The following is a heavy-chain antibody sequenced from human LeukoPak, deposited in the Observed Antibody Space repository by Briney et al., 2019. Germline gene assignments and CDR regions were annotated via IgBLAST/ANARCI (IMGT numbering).Heavy chain of an antibody. CDR1: GFSFEDYA. CDR2: ISGEGDVT. V-gene: IGHV3-43*02. J-gene: IGHJ6*02. Sequence: GGSLRLSCAAPGFSFEDYAMRWVRQAPGKGPEWVSLISGEGDVTYYADSVKGRFTISRDNSKNSMYLQMNSLTAEDTALYYCAKDTFSYAYYYGMDVWGQGTTVTVSS. D-gene: IGHD2-2*01. CDR3: AKDTFSYAYYYGMDV.